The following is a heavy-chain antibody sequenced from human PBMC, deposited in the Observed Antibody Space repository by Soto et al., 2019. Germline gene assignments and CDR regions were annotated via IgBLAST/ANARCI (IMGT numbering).Heavy chain of an antibody. Sequence: EVRLVESGGGLVQPGGSLRLSCAASGFTFTTRWMHWVRQVPGKGLVWVSDINSDGTTTTYADSVKGRFTISRDNAKSTVYLQMNSLRDDDTAIYYCARENGYSNDCWGQGTLVTVSS. CDR3: ARENGYSNDC. CDR2: INSDGTTT. J-gene: IGHJ4*02. D-gene: IGHD4-4*01. V-gene: IGHV3-74*01. CDR1: GFTFTTRW.